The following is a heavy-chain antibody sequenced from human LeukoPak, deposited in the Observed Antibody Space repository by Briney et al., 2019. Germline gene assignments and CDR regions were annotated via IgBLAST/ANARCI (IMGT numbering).Heavy chain of an antibody. CDR2: ISSSNSAI. CDR3: ARRSSPDYYSSGTYYLFDY. J-gene: IGHJ4*02. D-gene: IGHD3-10*01. CDR1: GFTFSTYS. Sequence: GGSLRLSCAASGFTFSTYSMTWVRQAPGKGLEWVSYISSSNSAIYYADSVRGRFTISRDNAKNSLYLQMNSLRAEDMAVYYCARRSSPDYYSSGTYYLFDYWGQGTLVTVSS. V-gene: IGHV3-48*01.